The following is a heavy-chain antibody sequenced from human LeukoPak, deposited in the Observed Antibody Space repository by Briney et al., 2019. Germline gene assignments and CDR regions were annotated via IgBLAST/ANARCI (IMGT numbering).Heavy chain of an antibody. CDR1: GYTFTGYY. CDR2: INPNSGGT. Sequence: KPGASVKVSCKASGYTFTGYYMHWVRQAPGQGLEWMGWINPNSGGTNYAQKFQGRVTMTRDTSISTAYMELNSLRAEDTAVYYCARDSGVAARTDYWGQGTLVTVSS. J-gene: IGHJ4*02. CDR3: ARDSGVAARTDY. D-gene: IGHD6-6*01. V-gene: IGHV1-2*02.